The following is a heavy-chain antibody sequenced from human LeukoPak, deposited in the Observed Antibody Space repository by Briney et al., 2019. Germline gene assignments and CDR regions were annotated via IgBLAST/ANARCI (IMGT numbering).Heavy chain of an antibody. Sequence: GGSLRLSCAASGFTVSSNYMSWVRQAPGKGLEWVAVISYDGSNKYYADSVKGRFTISRDNSKNTLYLQMNSLRAEDTAVYYCAKVRMIDAFDIWGQGTMVTVSS. CDR1: GFTVSSNY. CDR3: AKVRMIDAFDI. V-gene: IGHV3-30*18. CDR2: ISYDGSNK. J-gene: IGHJ3*02. D-gene: IGHD3-22*01.